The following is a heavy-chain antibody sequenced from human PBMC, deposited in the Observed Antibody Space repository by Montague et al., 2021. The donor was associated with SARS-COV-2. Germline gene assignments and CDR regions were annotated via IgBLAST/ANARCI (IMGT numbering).Heavy chain of an antibody. V-gene: IGHV3-7*01. Sequence: SLRLSCAASGFTFSSYWMSWVRQAPGKGLEWVANIKQDGSEKYYVDSVKGRFTISRDNAKNTLYLQMNNLRAEDTAVYYCARDRGSYYDFWSGYCYIDVWGQGTTVTVSS. CDR2: IKQDGSEK. J-gene: IGHJ6*03. CDR3: ARDRGSYYDFWSGYCYIDV. CDR1: GFTFSSYW. D-gene: IGHD3-3*01.